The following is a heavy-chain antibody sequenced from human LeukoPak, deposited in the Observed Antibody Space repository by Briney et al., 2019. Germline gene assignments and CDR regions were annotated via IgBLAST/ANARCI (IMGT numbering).Heavy chain of an antibody. CDR2: ISSSTTII. CDR3: ARIRWGSGYAQLDY. CDR1: GFTFSTYG. D-gene: IGHD3-22*01. V-gene: IGHV3-48*01. Sequence: GGSLRPSCAASGFTFSTYGMNWVRQAPGKGLEWVSYISSSTTIIYYASSVKGRFTISRDNAKNSLSLQMNSLRAEDTAVYYYARIRWGSGYAQLDYWGQGTLVTVSS. J-gene: IGHJ4*02.